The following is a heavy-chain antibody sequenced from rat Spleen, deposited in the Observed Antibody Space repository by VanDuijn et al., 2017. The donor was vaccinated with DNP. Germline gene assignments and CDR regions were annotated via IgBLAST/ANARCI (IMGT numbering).Heavy chain of an antibody. J-gene: IGHJ2*01. D-gene: IGHD4-3*01. CDR3: VRWNSGHFDY. V-gene: IGHV5-22*01. CDR2: IRYDGGTT. Sequence: EVQLVESGGALVQPGRSLKLSCAASGFSFSDFYVAWVRQAPTKGLEWVAYIRYDGGTTVYGDSVKGRFTISRENAKSTLYLQMNSLRSEDMATYYCVRWNSGHFDYWGQGVMVTVSS. CDR1: GFSFSDFY.